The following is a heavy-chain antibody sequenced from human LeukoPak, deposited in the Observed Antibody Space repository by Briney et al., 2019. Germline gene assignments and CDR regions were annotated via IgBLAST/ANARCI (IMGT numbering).Heavy chain of an antibody. V-gene: IGHV3-11*01. D-gene: IGHD4-17*01. CDR3: ARDPSTVTTFWFDP. CDR2: ISSSGSTI. Sequence: GGSPRLSCAASGFTFSDYYMSWIRQAPGKGLEWVSYISSSGSTIYYADSVKGRFTISRDNAKNSLYLQMNSLRAEDTAVYYCARDPSTVTTFWFDPWGQGTLVTVSS. CDR1: GFTFSDYY. J-gene: IGHJ5*02.